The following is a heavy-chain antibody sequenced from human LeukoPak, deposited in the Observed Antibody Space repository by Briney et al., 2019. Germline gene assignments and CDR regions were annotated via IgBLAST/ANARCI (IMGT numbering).Heavy chain of an antibody. J-gene: IGHJ4*02. CDR3: ARPPSRGYSSSFEY. V-gene: IGHV5-51*01. Sequence: GESLKISCNGSGYSFPTDWIAWVRQTRGKGLEWMGIIYTDESNIRYSPSFQGQVTISADKSISTAYLQWSSLKASDTAMYYCARPPSRGYSSSFEYWGQGTLVTVSS. CDR1: GYSFPTDW. D-gene: IGHD2-2*03. CDR2: IYTDESNI.